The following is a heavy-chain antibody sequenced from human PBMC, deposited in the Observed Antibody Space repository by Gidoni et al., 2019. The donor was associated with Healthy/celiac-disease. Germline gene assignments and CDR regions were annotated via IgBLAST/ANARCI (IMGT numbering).Heavy chain of an antibody. D-gene: IGHD6-13*01. V-gene: IGHV3-64D*06. Sequence: EVQLVESGGGLVQPGGSLRLPCSASGFTFSSYAMHWVRQAPGKGLEYVSAIGGSVGGTYYADFVKGRFTISRDNSKNTLYLQMSSLRAEDTAVYYCVKIGGDAAAAPLNWFGPWGQGTLVTVSS. J-gene: IGHJ5*02. CDR2: IGGSVGGT. CDR1: GFTFSSYA. CDR3: VKIGGDAAAAPLNWFGP.